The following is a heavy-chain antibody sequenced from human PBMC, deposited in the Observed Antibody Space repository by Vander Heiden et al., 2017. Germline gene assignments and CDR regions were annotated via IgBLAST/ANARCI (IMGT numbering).Heavy chain of an antibody. V-gene: IGHV3-11*01. CDR1: GFTFSDYY. Sequence: QVQLVESGGGLVKPGGSLRLSCAASGFTFSDYYLSWIRRAPGKGLEWVSYISSSGSTIYYADSVKGRFTISRDNAKNSLYLQMNSLRAEDTAVYYCARDATVTTIPNYYFDYWGQGTLVTVSS. CDR3: ARDATVTTIPNYYFDY. D-gene: IGHD4-4*01. J-gene: IGHJ4*02. CDR2: ISSSGSTI.